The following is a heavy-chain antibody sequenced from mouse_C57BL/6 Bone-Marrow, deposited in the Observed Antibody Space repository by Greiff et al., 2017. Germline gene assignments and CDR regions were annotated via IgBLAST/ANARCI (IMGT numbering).Heavy chain of an antibody. CDR2: ISSGGDYI. Sequence: EVHLVESGEGLVKPGGSLKLSCAASGFTFSSYAMSWVRQTPEKRLEWVAYISSGGDYIYYADTVKGRFTISRDNARNTLYLQMSSLKSEDTAMYYCTRRDGSSPHAMDYWGQGTSVTVSS. J-gene: IGHJ4*01. CDR3: TRRDGSSPHAMDY. D-gene: IGHD1-1*01. CDR1: GFTFSSYA. V-gene: IGHV5-9-1*02.